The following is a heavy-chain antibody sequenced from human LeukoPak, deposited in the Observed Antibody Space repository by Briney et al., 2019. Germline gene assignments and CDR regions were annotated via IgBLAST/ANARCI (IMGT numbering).Heavy chain of an antibody. CDR3: ARTTIGGQYYYYYYYMDV. CDR1: GGSISFYY. J-gene: IGHJ6*03. V-gene: IGHV4-59*08. D-gene: IGHD3-16*01. CDR2: IYYSGGT. Sequence: PSETLSLTCTVSGGSISFYYWSWIRQPPGKGLEWIGYIYYSGGTNYNPSLKSRVTISVDTSKNQFSLRLSSVTAADTAVYYCARTTIGGQYYYYYYYMDVWGKGTTVTVSS.